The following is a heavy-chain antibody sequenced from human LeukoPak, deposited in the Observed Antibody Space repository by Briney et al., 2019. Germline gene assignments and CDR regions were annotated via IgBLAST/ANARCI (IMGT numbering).Heavy chain of an antibody. CDR1: VGTFSSYA. D-gene: IGHD1-26*01. J-gene: IGHJ6*03. V-gene: IGHV1-69*13. Sequence: GASVKVSCKASVGTFSSYAISWVRQAPGQGLEWMGGIIPIFGTANYAQKFQGRVTITADESTSTAYMELSSLRSEDTAVYYCASGNGGSYYSVGYYYYYMDVWGKGTTVTISS. CDR2: IIPIFGTA. CDR3: ASGNGGSYYSVGYYYYYMDV.